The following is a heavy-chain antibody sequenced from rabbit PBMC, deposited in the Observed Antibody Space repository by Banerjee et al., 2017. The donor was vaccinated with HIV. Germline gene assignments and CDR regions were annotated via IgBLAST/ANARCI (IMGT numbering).Heavy chain of an antibody. CDR2: IYTSGGNT. D-gene: IGHD6-1*01. Sequence: QEQLVESGGGLVQPGGSLKLSCKASGFDLSSYYYMCWVRQAPGKGLEWIACIYTSGGNTYYASWAKGRFTISKTSSTTVTLQMTSLTAADTATYFCARDYGGDADVYFDLWGQGTLVTVS. V-gene: IGHV1S45*01. J-gene: IGHJ4*01. CDR1: GFDLSSYYY. CDR3: ARDYGGDADVYFDL.